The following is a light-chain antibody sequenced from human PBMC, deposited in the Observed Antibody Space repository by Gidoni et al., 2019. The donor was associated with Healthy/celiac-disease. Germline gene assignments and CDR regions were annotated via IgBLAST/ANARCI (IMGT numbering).Light chain of an antibody. CDR2: KAS. V-gene: IGKV1-5*03. Sequence: DIHMSPSPSTLSASVGDRVTITCRASQSISSWLAWYQQKPGKAPKLLIYKASSLESGVPSRFSGSGSGTEFTLTISSLQPDDFATYYCQQYNSYSGTFGQGTKVEIK. J-gene: IGKJ1*01. CDR1: QSISSW. CDR3: QQYNSYSGT.